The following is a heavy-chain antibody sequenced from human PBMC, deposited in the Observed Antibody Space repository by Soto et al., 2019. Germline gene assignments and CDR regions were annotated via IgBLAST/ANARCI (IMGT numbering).Heavy chain of an antibody. CDR1: GLPFGDYA. V-gene: IGHV3-23*01. CDR2: ISGSGGST. Sequence: GGSLRLSCGASGLPFGDYAVSWVRQAPGKGLEWVSIISGSGGSTYYADSVKGRFTISRDNSKSTPYLQMNSLRAEDTAVYYCAKEKNLALYYFDYWGQGTLVTVSS. CDR3: AKEKNLALYYFDY. J-gene: IGHJ4*02.